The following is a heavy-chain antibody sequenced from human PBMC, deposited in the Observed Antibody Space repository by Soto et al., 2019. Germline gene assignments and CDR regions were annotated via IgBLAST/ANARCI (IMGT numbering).Heavy chain of an antibody. CDR1: GFTFSSYS. D-gene: IGHD6-13*01. J-gene: IGHJ6*02. CDR3: ARDRDRSSWYYYYYGMDV. Sequence: EVQLVESGGGLVKPGGSLRLSCAASGFTFSSYSMNWVRQAPGKGLECVSSISSSSSYIYYADSVTGRFPISSDNAKNSLYLQMHSLRAEDSAVSYCARDRDRSSWYYYYYGMDVWGQGTTVSVCS. CDR2: ISSSSSYI. V-gene: IGHV3-21*01.